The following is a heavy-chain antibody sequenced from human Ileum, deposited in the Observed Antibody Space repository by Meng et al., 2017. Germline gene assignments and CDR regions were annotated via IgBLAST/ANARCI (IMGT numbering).Heavy chain of an antibody. CDR1: GFTFSNYA. V-gene: IGHV3-23*01. CDR3: ATSTYSTSWYYFNY. D-gene: IGHD2-2*01. CDR2: IGGSGSRT. J-gene: IGHJ4*02. Sequence: GGSLRLSCAASGFTFSNYAMSWVRQAPGKGLEWVSGIGGSGSRTYSADSVTGRFTISRDNSKNTLYLQMNSLGAEDTAVYYCATSTYSTSWYYFNYWGQGTLVTVSS.